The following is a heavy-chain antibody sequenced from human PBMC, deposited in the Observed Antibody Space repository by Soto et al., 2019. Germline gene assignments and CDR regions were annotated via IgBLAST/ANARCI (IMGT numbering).Heavy chain of an antibody. J-gene: IGHJ3*02. CDR3: ARGGVLLWFGEKVHDAFDI. CDR2: IYHSGST. V-gene: IGHV4-4*02. D-gene: IGHD3-10*01. CDR1: GGSISSSIW. Sequence: SETLSLTCAVSGGSISSSIWWSWVRQPPGKGLEWIGEIYHSGSTNYNPSLKSRVTISVDKSKNQFSLKLSSVTAADTAVYYCARGGVLLWFGEKVHDAFDIWGQGTMVTVSS.